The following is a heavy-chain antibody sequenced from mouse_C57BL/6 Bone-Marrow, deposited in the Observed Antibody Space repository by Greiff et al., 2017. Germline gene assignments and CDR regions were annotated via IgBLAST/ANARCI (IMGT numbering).Heavy chain of an antibody. J-gene: IGHJ3*01. CDR1: GYSFTDYN. CDR3: ASDYYGSSYETWFAY. CDR2: INPNYGTT. D-gene: IGHD1-1*01. Sequence: VQLKQSGPELVKPGASVKISCKASGYSFTDYNMNWVKQSNGKSLEWIGVINPNYGTTSYNQKFKGKATLTVDQSSSTAYIQLNSLTAEDSAVYYCASDYYGSSYETWFAYWGQGTLVTVPA. V-gene: IGHV1-39*01.